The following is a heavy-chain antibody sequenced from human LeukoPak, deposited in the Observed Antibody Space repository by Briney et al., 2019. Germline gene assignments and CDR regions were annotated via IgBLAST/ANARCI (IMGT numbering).Heavy chain of an antibody. CDR3: AREIEGYSDFYSFGRPDNYWLDP. V-gene: IGHV4-30-2*01. CDR2: VYYNGNT. Sequence: SQTLSLTCTVSGVSVTRGAYYWTWIRQPPGKGLEWIGHVYYNGNTDYNPSLKSRVAMSVDKSNNQFSLKLSFVTAADTAVYFCAREIEGYSDFYSFGRPDNYWLDPWGQGTLITVSS. D-gene: IGHD2-21*02. CDR1: GVSVTRGAYY. J-gene: IGHJ5*02.